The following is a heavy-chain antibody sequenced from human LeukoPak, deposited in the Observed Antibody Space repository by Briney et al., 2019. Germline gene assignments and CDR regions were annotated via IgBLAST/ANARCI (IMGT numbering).Heavy chain of an antibody. J-gene: IGHJ4*02. CDR3: ARVRDLTMIGKIDY. V-gene: IGHV4-59*12. CDR1: GGSISSYY. CDR2: IYYSGST. D-gene: IGHD3-22*01. Sequence: TSETLSLTCTVSGGSISSYYWSWIRQPPGKGLEWIGYIYYSGSTYYNPSLKSRVTISVDTSKNQFSLKLSSVTAADTAVYYCARVRDLTMIGKIDYWGQGTLVTVSS.